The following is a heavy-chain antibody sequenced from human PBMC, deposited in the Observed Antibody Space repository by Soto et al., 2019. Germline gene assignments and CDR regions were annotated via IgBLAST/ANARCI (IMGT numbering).Heavy chain of an antibody. D-gene: IGHD3-22*01. CDR2: IRSKAYGGTT. J-gene: IGHJ3*02. Sequence: SGGSLRLSCTASGFTFGDYAMSWVRQAPGKGLEWVGFIRSKAYGGTTEYAASVKGRFTISRDDSKSIAYLQMNSLKTEDTAVYYCTRITMIVVVIMAPAFDIWGQGTMVTVSS. CDR3: TRITMIVVVIMAPAFDI. V-gene: IGHV3-49*04. CDR1: GFTFGDYA.